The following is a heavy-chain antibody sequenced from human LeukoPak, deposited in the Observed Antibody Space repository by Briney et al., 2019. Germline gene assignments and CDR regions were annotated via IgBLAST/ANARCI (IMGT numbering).Heavy chain of an antibody. J-gene: IGHJ6*02. CDR2: IYSGGST. CDR1: GFTVSSNY. Sequence: GGSLRLSCAASGFTVSSNYMSWVRQAPGKGLEWVSVIYSGGSTYYADSVKGRFTISRDNSKNTLYLQMSSLRAEDTAVYYCARDFNHQGTRFARWLPNYYYYGMDVWGQGTTVTVSS. CDR3: ARDFNHQGTRFARWLPNYYYYGMDV. D-gene: IGHD6-19*01. V-gene: IGHV3-66*01.